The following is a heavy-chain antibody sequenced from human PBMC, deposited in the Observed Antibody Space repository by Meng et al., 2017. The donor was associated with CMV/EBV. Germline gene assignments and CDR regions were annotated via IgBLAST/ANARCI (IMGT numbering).Heavy chain of an antibody. CDR1: GFTFSSYA. V-gene: IGHV3-30*04. CDR3: ARVLQVVVAATKGGMDV. D-gene: IGHD2-15*01. Sequence: GSLKISCAASGFTFSSYAMHWVRQAPGKGLEWVAVISYDGSNKYYADSVKGRFTISRDNSKNTLYLQMNSLRAEDTAVYYCARVLQVVVAATKGGMDVWGQGTTVTVSS. CDR2: ISYDGSNK. J-gene: IGHJ6*02.